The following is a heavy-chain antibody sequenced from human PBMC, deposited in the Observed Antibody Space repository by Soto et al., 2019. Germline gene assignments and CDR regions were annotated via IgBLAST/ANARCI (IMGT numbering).Heavy chain of an antibody. CDR3: IYYYDSGTYFHVDY. J-gene: IGHJ4*02. CDR2: IKSKTDGGTT. Sequence: PGGSLRLSCAASGFIFTNAWMYWVRQAPGKGLEWVGRIKSKTDGGTTDHAAPVKGRFTISRDDSKNTVYLQMNSLKSEDSAVYYCIYYYDSGTYFHVDYWGQGALVTVSS. CDR1: GFIFTNAW. V-gene: IGHV3-15*01. D-gene: IGHD3-22*01.